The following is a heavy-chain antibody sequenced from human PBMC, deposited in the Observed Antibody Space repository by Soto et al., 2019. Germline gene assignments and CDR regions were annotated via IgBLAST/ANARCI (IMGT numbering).Heavy chain of an antibody. J-gene: IGHJ4*02. CDR2: IYYSGST. CDR1: GGSISSGGYY. D-gene: IGHD2-2*01. V-gene: IGHV4-31*03. Sequence: QVQLQESGPGLVKPSQTLSLTCTVSGGSISSGGYYWSWIRQHPGKGLEWIGYIYYSGSTYYNPSVRSRGTISVDTSKNQSSLKLSSVTAADTAVYYCARYADCGSTSCAMGGYYFAYWGQGTLVTVSS. CDR3: ARYADCGSTSCAMGGYYFAY.